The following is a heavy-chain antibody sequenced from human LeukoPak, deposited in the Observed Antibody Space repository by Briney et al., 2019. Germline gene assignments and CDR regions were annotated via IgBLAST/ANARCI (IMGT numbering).Heavy chain of an antibody. CDR1: GGSISSYY. Sequence: SETLSLTCTVSGGSISSYYWSWIRLPPGKGLEWIGYIYYSRSTNYNPSLKSRVTISVDTSKNQFSLKLSSVTAADTAVYYCARRGIVGATPTSAEYFQHWGQGTLVTVSS. CDR2: IYYSRST. J-gene: IGHJ1*01. D-gene: IGHD1-26*01. CDR3: ARRGIVGATPTSAEYFQH. V-gene: IGHV4-59*01.